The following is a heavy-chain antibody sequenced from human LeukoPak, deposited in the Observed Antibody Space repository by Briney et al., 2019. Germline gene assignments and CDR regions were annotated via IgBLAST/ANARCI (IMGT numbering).Heavy chain of an antibody. CDR3: VKPYYGSGSDLGDAFDI. CDR2: INDDGSDT. J-gene: IGHJ3*02. CDR1: GFTFKLYW. D-gene: IGHD3-10*01. V-gene: IGHV3-74*01. Sequence: GGSLRLSCAASGFTFKLYWMHWVRQVPGKRPVWVSRINDDGSDTIYADSVKGRFTISRDNAKSSLYLQMNGLRTEDTALNFCVKPYYGSGSDLGDAFDIWGQGTMVTVSS.